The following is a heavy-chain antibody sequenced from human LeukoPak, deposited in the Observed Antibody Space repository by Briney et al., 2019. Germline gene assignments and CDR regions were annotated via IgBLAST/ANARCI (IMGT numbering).Heavy chain of an antibody. Sequence: ASETLSLTCAVYGGSFSGYYWSWIRQPAGKGLEWIGRLFTNEDTYYNPSLRSRVTMSVDTSKNRFSLTLTSVTAADTAVYYCARGEGVRGLPDHWGQGTLVTVSS. CDR2: LFTNEDT. J-gene: IGHJ5*02. V-gene: IGHV4-59*10. CDR3: ARGEGVRGLPDH. CDR1: GGSFSGYY. D-gene: IGHD3-10*01.